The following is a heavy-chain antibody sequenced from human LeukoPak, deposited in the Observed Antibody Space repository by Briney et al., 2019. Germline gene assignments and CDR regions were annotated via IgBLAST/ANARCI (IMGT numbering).Heavy chain of an antibody. J-gene: IGHJ3*02. V-gene: IGHV3-21*01. CDR3: ARTIFGVVNDAFDI. CDR1: GFTFSSYS. D-gene: IGHD3-3*01. CDR2: ISSSSSQI. Sequence: PGGSLRLSCAAYGFTFSSYSMNWVRQAPGKGLEWVSSISSSSSQIYYADSLKGRFTISRDNAKKSLNLQMNSLRAEDTAVYYCARTIFGVVNDAFDIWGQGTMVTVSS.